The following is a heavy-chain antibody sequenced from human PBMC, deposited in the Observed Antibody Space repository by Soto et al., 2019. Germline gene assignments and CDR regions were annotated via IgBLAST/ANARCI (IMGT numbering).Heavy chain of an antibody. Sequence: DVQLLESGGGLVQPGGSLRLSCAASGFSFSSYAMSWARQAPGKGLEWVSSISGSGGSTHYADSVKGRFTISRDNSKNTLYLQMNSLRAEDTAVYYCAKDRARIAAAGFFDYWGQGTLVTVSS. CDR1: GFSFSSYA. V-gene: IGHV3-23*01. D-gene: IGHD6-13*01. CDR3: AKDRARIAAAGFFDY. J-gene: IGHJ4*02. CDR2: ISGSGGST.